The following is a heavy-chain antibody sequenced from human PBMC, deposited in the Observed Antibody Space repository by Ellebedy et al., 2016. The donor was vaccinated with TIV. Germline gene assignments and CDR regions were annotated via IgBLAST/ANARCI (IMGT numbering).Heavy chain of an antibody. CDR3: ARAHDDYSGNWPVPWGY. V-gene: IGHV1-3*01. Sequence: ASVKVSCKASGYIFTSHSIHWVRQASGQRPEWMGWINAGTGHTEYSQNFQGRVTITRDTSASTVYMQLSSLKSEDTAVYYCARAHDDYSGNWPVPWGYWGQGTLVTVST. CDR2: INAGTGHT. J-gene: IGHJ4*02. CDR1: GYIFTSHS. D-gene: IGHD4-23*01.